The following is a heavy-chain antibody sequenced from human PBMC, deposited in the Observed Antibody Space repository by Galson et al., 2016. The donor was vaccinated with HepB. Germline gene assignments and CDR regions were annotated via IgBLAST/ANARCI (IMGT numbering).Heavy chain of an antibody. J-gene: IGHJ4*02. D-gene: IGHD3-16*01. V-gene: IGHV3-11*04. CDR3: ARDAHTRRGIFDY. Sequence: SLRLSCAAFGFTFSDYTLNWVRQAPGKGLEWISYISSTGSRIYYADSVKGRFTISRDNAKNSVYLQMNSLRDEDTAVYYCARDAHTRRGIFDYWGQGTLVTVSS. CDR1: GFTFSDYT. CDR2: ISSTGSRI.